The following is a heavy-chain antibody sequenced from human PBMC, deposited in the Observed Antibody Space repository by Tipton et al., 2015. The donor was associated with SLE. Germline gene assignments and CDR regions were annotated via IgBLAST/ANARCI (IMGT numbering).Heavy chain of an antibody. CDR3: ARTAVLAAIMMDV. V-gene: IGHV4-38-2*01. D-gene: IGHD2-2*01. J-gene: IGHJ6*02. Sequence: TLSLTCAVSCYSINNVYFWGWIRQPPGEGLEWLGSLYHSGSTYYTPSLKSRVTISIDTSKNQFSLKLSSVTAADTAVYYCARTAVLAAIMMDVWGQGTTVTVSS. CDR2: LYHSGST. CDR1: CYSINNVYF.